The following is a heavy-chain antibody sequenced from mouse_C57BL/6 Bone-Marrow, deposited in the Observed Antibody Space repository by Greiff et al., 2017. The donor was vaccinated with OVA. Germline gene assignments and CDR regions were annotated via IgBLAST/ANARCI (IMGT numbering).Heavy chain of an antibody. CDR2: IDPENGDT. CDR1: GFNIKDYY. J-gene: IGHJ4*01. CDR3: TTWNYRFY. Sequence: EVQLQQSGAELVRPGASVKLSCTASGFNIKDYYMHWVKQRPEQGLEWIGWIDPENGDTEYASKFQGKATITADTSSNTAYLQLSSLTSEDTAVYYWTTWNYRFYWGQGTSVTVSS. D-gene: IGHD2-1*01. V-gene: IGHV14-4*01.